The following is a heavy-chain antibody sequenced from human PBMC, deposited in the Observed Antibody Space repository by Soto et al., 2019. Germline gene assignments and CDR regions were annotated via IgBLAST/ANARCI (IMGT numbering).Heavy chain of an antibody. J-gene: IGHJ6*01. CDR2: IIPIIGSP. V-gene: IGHV1-69*01. CDR1: GGTFSNYA. Sequence: QVQLVQSGAEVKKPGSSVKVSCRASGGTFSNYAISWVRQAPGQGLEWMGAIIPIIGSPNYAQRFQGRVTITADDSTSTALMGLRSRRSEDAAVYYCARSIVATIGASIFYCYGMDVWGQGTTVTVSS. D-gene: IGHD5-12*01. CDR3: ARSIVATIGASIFYCYGMDV.